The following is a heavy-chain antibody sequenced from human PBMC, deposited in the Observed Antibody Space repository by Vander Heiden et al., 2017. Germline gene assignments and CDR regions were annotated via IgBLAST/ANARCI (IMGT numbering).Heavy chain of an antibody. CDR1: GFPFDDYA. Sequence: EVQLVESGGGLVQPGRSLRLSCAASGFPFDDYAMHWVRQAPGKGLEWVSGISWNSGSIGYADSVKGRFTISRDNAKNSLYLQMNSLRAEDTALYYCAKGYSSGWSYFDYWGQGTLVTVSS. J-gene: IGHJ4*02. CDR3: AKGYSSGWSYFDY. CDR2: ISWNSGSI. V-gene: IGHV3-9*01. D-gene: IGHD6-19*01.